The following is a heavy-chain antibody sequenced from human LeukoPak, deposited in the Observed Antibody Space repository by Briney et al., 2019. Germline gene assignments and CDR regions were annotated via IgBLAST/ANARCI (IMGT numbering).Heavy chain of an antibody. Sequence: ASVKVSCKASGYTLPSYGISWVRQAPGHRLEGIGWNSAYNGNTNYAQKLQGRVTMTTDTSTSTAYMELRSLRSDDTAVYYCARDLPYIAAVKGYNWFDPWGQGTLVTVSS. J-gene: IGHJ5*02. CDR2: NSAYNGNT. CDR1: GYTLPSYG. CDR3: ARDLPYIAAVKGYNWFDP. D-gene: IGHD2-15*01. V-gene: IGHV1-18*01.